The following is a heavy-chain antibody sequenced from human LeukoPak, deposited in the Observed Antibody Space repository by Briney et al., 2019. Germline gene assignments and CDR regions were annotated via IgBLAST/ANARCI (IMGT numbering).Heavy chain of an antibody. CDR2: MYYSGST. J-gene: IGHJ5*02. V-gene: IGHV4-30-4*01. CDR1: GGSISSGDYY. CDR3: ARPYYYDSRIDP. D-gene: IGHD3-22*01. Sequence: PSETLSLTCTVSGGSISSGDYYWSWIRQPPGKGLECIAYMYYSGSTYYNPSLKSRVTMSADTSKNQLSLKLSSVTAADTAVYYCARPYYYDSRIDPWGQGILVTVSS.